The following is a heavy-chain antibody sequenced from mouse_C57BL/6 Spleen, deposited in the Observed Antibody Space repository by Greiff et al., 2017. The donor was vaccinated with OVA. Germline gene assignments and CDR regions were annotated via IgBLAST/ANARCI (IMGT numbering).Heavy chain of an antibody. CDR3: ARVDFDY. J-gene: IGHJ2*01. CDR2: INPNNGGT. V-gene: IGHV1-26*01. CDR1: GYTFTDYY. Sequence: EVQLQQSGPELVKPGASVKISCKASGYTFTDYYMNWVKQSHGKSLEWIGDINPNNGGTSYNQQFKGKATLTVDKSSSTAYMELRSLTSEDSAVYYCARVDFDYWGQGTTLTVSS.